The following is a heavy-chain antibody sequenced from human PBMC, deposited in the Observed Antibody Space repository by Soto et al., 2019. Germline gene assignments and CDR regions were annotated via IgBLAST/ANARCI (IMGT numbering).Heavy chain of an antibody. CDR2: IYYSGST. V-gene: IGHV4-31*03. D-gene: IGHD6-19*01. Sequence: TLSLTCTVSGGSISSGGYYWSWIRQHPGKGLEWIGNIYYSGSTYYNPSLKSRVSISVDTSKNQFSLRMSSVTAADTAVYSCARIDGGSSGWFSYWGQGTLVTGS. CDR3: ARIDGGSSGWFSY. CDR1: GGSISSGGYY. J-gene: IGHJ4*02.